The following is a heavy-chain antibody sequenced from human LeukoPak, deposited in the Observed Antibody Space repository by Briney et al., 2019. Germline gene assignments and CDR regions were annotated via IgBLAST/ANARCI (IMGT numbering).Heavy chain of an antibody. CDR3: ARGDDYGDYGDFDY. D-gene: IGHD4-17*01. V-gene: IGHV4-4*02. Sequence: SETLSLTCSVSGDSISSSNWWSWVRQSPGKGLEWIGEVYHSGSTNNNPSLKSRVTISIDKSKNQFSLKLSSVTAADTAVYYCARGDDYGDYGDFDYWGQGTLVTVSS. CDR1: GDSISSSNW. CDR2: VYHSGST. J-gene: IGHJ4*02.